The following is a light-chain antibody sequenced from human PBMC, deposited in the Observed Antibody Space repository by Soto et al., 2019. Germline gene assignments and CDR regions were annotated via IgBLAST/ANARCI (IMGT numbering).Light chain of an antibody. CDR2: DAS. CDR1: QSVSSSY. Sequence: EIVFTHSPGTLSFSLVERATLSCRASQSVSSSYLAWYQQKPGQAPRLFIYDASTRATGIPARFSGSGSGTEFTLTISSLQSEDFAVYYCQQYNNWPPITFGQGTRLEIK. V-gene: IGKV3-15*01. CDR3: QQYNNWPPIT. J-gene: IGKJ5*01.